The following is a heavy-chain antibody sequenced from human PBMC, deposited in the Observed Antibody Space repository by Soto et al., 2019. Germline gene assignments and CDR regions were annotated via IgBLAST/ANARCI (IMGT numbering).Heavy chain of an antibody. J-gene: IGHJ6*02. CDR1: GYTFTSYY. D-gene: IGHD3-10*01. CDR2: INPSGGST. CDR3: ARDFRYYYGSGSYSARYYYYYYGMDV. V-gene: IGHV1-46*03. Sequence: ASVKVSWKAAGYTFTSYYMHWGRQAPGQGLEWMGIINPSGGSTSYAQKFQGRVTMTRDTSTSTVYMELSSLRSEDTAVYYCARDFRYYYGSGSYSARYYYYYYGMDVWGQGTTVTVSS.